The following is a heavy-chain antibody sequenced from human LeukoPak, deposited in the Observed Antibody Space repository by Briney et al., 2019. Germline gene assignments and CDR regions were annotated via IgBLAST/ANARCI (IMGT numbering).Heavy chain of an antibody. J-gene: IGHJ4*02. CDR3: ARSRTTVPYYFDY. CDR1: GFTFSDYY. V-gene: IGHV3-11*01. D-gene: IGHD4-17*01. CDR2: ISSSGSTI. Sequence: GGSLRLSCAASGFTFSDYYMSWIRQAPGKGLEWVSYISSSGSTIYYADSVKGRFTISRDNAKNSLYLQMNSLRAEDTAVYYCARSRTTVPYYFDYWGQGTLVTVSS.